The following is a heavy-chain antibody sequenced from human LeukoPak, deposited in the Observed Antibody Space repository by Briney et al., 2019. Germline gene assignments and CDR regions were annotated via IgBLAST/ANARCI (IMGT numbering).Heavy chain of an antibody. J-gene: IGHJ4*02. V-gene: IGHV1-2*02. CDR3: GRENRVITFGGVIVPFDY. Sequence: ASVKVSCKASGYTFTGYYMHWVRQAPGQGLEWMGWINPNSGGTNYAQKFQGRVTMTRDTSISTAYMELSRLRSDDTAVYYCGRENRVITFGGVIVPFDYWGQGTLVTVSS. CDR1: GYTFTGYY. D-gene: IGHD3-16*02. CDR2: INPNSGGT.